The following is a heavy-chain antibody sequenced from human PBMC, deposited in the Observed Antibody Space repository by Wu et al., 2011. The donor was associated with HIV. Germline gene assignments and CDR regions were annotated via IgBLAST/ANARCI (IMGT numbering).Heavy chain of an antibody. Sequence: QVKLVQSGTEVKKPGASVKVSCKGSGFSFIGYNIHWVRLAPGQGLEWMGWINPQSGATTFEQKFQGRVTVTRDTSISTAYMELRGLTSDDTAVYYCAINLNHVTFDFWGQGTWSPSPQ. CDR1: GFSFIGYN. V-gene: IGHV1-2*02. J-gene: IGHJ4*02. CDR3: AINLNHVTFDF. CDR2: INPQSGAT. D-gene: IGHD3-9*01.